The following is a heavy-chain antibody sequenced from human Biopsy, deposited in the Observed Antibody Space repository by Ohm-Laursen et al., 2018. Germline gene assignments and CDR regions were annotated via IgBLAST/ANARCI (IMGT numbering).Heavy chain of an antibody. D-gene: IGHD1-1*01. CDR3: ARLYRLDDYWNDDPPDAFDV. CDR1: GGSITDDY. J-gene: IGHJ3*01. Sequence: SDTLSLTCTVSGGSITDDYWSWIRQSPGKGLEWIGFISKGGDTTYNPSLRGRVAISVDTSKNQFSLKLSSVTAADTAIFFCARLYRLDDYWNDDPPDAFDVWGQGTGVTVSS. CDR2: ISKGGDT. V-gene: IGHV4-59*07.